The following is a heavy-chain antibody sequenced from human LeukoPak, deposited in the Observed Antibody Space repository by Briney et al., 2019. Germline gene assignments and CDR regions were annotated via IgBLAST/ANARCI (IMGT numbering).Heavy chain of an antibody. CDR1: GFTFSSYS. Sequence: GGSLRLSCAASGFTFSSYSMNWVRQAPGKGLEWVSSISSSSSYIYYADSVKGRFTISRDNAKNSLYLQMNSLIAEDTAVYYCASWQWLVGTEDYWGQGTLVTVSS. D-gene: IGHD6-19*01. V-gene: IGHV3-21*01. CDR3: ASWQWLVGTEDY. CDR2: ISSSSSYI. J-gene: IGHJ4*02.